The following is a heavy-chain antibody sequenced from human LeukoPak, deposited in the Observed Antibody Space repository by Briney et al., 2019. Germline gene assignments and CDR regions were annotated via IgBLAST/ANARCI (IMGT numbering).Heavy chain of an antibody. CDR2: INASGDST. D-gene: IGHD2-2*01. CDR3: ARGGVVVPAAPFDY. V-gene: IGHV1-46*03. CDR1: GYTFTSYY. J-gene: IGHJ4*02. Sequence: ASVKVSCKASGYTFTSYYMHWVRQAPGQGVEWMGIINASGDSTSYAQKFQGRVTMTRDTSTSTVYMELSSLRSDDTAVYYCARGGVVVPAAPFDYWGQGTLVTVSS.